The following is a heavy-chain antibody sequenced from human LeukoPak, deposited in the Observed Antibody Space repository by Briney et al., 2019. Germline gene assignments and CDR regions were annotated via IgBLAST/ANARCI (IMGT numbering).Heavy chain of an antibody. CDR3: AKDMGGVPVPAAIGWFDP. D-gene: IGHD2-2*02. Sequence: GGSLRLACAASGFTFHDYAMHWVGQAPGKGLEWVAGISWNSGSIGYADSVKGRFTISRDNAKNSLYLQMNSLRAEDTALYYCAKDMGGVPVPAAIGWFDPWGQGTLVTVSS. CDR1: GFTFHDYA. V-gene: IGHV3-9*01. J-gene: IGHJ5*02. CDR2: ISWNSGSI.